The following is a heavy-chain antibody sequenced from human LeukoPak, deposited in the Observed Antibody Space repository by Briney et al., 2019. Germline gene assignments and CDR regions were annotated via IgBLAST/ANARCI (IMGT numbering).Heavy chain of an antibody. CDR3: ARAWGSGSYFPFDY. CDR2: IYYSGST. V-gene: IGHV4-59*01. Sequence: PSETLSLTCTVSGGSISSYYWSWIRQPPGKGLEWIGYIYYSGSTNYNPSLKSRVTISVDTSKNQFSLKLSSVTAADTAVYYCARAWGSGSYFPFDYWGQGTLVTVSS. CDR1: GGSISSYY. J-gene: IGHJ4*02. D-gene: IGHD3-10*01.